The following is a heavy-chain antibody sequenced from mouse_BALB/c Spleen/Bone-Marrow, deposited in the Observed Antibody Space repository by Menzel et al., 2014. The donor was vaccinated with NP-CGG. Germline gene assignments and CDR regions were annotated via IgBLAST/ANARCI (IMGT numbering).Heavy chain of an antibody. CDR1: GYTFASYV. CDR2: INPYNDGT. D-gene: IGHD2-3*01. Sequence: VQLQQPGPELVKPGASVKMSCKASGYTFASYVMHWVKQKPGQGLEWIGYINPYNDGTKYNEKFKDKAALTSDKSSSTAYMELSSLTSEESAVYYCARTPIYDGYYWFFDVWGAGTTVTVSS. J-gene: IGHJ1*01. V-gene: IGHV1-14*01. CDR3: ARTPIYDGYYWFFDV.